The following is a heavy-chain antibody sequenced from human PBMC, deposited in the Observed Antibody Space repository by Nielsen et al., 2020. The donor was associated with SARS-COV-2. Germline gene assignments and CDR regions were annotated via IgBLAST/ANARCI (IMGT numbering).Heavy chain of an antibody. CDR3: ASRGYYGSGSYYKNYYYYGMDV. J-gene: IGHJ6*02. D-gene: IGHD3-10*01. Sequence: RQAPGKGLEWIGEINHSGSTNYNPSLKSRVTISVDTSKNQFSLKLSSVTAADTAVYYCASRGYYGSGSYYKNYYYYGMDVWGQGTTVTVSS. CDR2: INHSGST. V-gene: IGHV4-34*01.